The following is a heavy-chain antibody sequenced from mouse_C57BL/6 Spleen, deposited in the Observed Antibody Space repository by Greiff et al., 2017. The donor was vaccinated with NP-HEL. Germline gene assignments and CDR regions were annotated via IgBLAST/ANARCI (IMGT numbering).Heavy chain of an antibody. V-gene: IGHV5-6*01. CDR1: GFTFSSYG. J-gene: IGHJ3*01. Sequence: EVQGVESGGDLVKPGGSLKLSCAASGFTFSSYGMSWVRQTPDKRLEWVATISSGGSYTYYPDSVKGRFTISRDNAKNTLYLQMSSLKSEDTAMYYCARQGLEGGFAYWGQGTLVTVSA. CDR3: ARQGLEGGFAY. CDR2: ISSGGSYT. D-gene: IGHD2-2*01.